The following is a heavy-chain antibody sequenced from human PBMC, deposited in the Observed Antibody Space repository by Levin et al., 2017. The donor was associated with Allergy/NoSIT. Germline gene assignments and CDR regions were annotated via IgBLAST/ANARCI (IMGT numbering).Heavy chain of an antibody. CDR1: GFTFSSYA. CDR2: ISGSGGST. J-gene: IGHJ2*01. Sequence: LSLTCAASGFTFSSYAMSWVRQAPGKGLEWVSAISGSGGSTYYADSVKGRFTISRDNSKNTLYLQMNSLRAEDTAVYYCAKAPYGDSYWYFDLWGRGTLVTVSS. CDR3: AKAPYGDSYWYFDL. V-gene: IGHV3-23*01. D-gene: IGHD4-17*01.